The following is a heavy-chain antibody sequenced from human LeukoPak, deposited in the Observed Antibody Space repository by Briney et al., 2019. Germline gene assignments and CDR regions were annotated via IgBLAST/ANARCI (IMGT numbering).Heavy chain of an antibody. D-gene: IGHD5-18*01. J-gene: IGHJ4*02. V-gene: IGHV4-34*01. CDR3: ATHEGYSSPRY. CDR1: GGSFSGYY. Sequence: SETLSLTCAVYGGSFSGYYWSWIRQPPGKGLEWIGEINHSGSTNYNPSLKSRVTISVDTSKNQFSLKLSSVTAADTAVYYCATHEGYSSPRYWGQGTLVTVSS. CDR2: INHSGST.